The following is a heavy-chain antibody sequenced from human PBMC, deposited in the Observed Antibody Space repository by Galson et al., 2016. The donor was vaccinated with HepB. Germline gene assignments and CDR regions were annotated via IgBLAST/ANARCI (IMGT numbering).Heavy chain of an antibody. CDR1: GFKFSTSG. Sequence: SLRLSCAGSGFKFSTSGLHWIRQAPGKGLEWVAVTWSDGSNKFYSDSVKGRFTISRDNSQNTLFLQMTSLTAEDTAVYYCATEGVSGTTQYFEHWGRGTLVTVSS. CDR2: TWSDGSNK. CDR3: ATEGVSGTTQYFEH. J-gene: IGHJ1*01. D-gene: IGHD1-14*01. V-gene: IGHV3-33*03.